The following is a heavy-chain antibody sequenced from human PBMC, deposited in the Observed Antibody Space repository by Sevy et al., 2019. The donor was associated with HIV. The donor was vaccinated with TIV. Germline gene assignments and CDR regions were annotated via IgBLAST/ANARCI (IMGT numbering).Heavy chain of an antibody. Sequence: ASVKVSCKASGGTFSSYAISWVRQAPGQGLEWMGGIIPIFGTANYAQKFQGRVTITADKSTSTAYMELSSLRSGDTAVYYCARGRDHYYDSSGLDAFDIWGQGTMVTVSS. CDR3: ARGRDHYYDSSGLDAFDI. CDR2: IIPIFGTA. CDR1: GGTFSSYA. V-gene: IGHV1-69*06. D-gene: IGHD3-22*01. J-gene: IGHJ3*02.